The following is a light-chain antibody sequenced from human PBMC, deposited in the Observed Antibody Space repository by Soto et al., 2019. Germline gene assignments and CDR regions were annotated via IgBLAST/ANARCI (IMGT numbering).Light chain of an antibody. CDR3: SSYTSSSIPVV. V-gene: IGLV2-14*01. J-gene: IGLJ2*01. CDR2: DVS. Sequence: QSALTQPASVSGSPGQSITISCTGTSSDVGGYNYVSWYQQHPGKAPKLMIYDVSNRPSGVSNRFSGSKSGNTASLTISGLQAKDEADYYCSSYTSSSIPVVFGGGTKLTVL. CDR1: SSDVGGYNY.